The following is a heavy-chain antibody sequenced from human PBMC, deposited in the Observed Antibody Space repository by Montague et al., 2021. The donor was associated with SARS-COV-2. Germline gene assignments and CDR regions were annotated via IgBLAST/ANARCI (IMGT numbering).Heavy chain of an antibody. D-gene: IGHD1-26*01. J-gene: IGHJ4*02. CDR3: ARESGSFHDGGYFDY. Sequence: SLRLSCAASGFYFSYAMHWVRQAPGKGQEWVALISNDGSNKHYADSVKGRFTISRDNSKSTLYLQVNSLRAEDTAVYYCARESGSFHDGGYFDYWGQGSLVTVSS. V-gene: IGHV3-30*04. CDR2: ISNDGSNK. CDR1: GFYFSYA.